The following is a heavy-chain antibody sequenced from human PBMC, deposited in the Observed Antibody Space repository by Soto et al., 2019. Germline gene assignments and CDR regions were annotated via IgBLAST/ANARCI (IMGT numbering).Heavy chain of an antibody. CDR2: INHSGST. D-gene: IGHD5-18*01. V-gene: IGHV4-34*01. J-gene: IGHJ6*02. CDR1: GGSFSGYY. Sequence: SETLSLTCAVYGGSFSGYYWSWIRQPPGKGPEWIGEINHSGSTNYNPSLKSRVTISVDTSKNQFSLKLSSVTAADTAVYYCRTVDTAMDYYYGMDVWGQGTTVTVSS. CDR3: RTVDTAMDYYYGMDV.